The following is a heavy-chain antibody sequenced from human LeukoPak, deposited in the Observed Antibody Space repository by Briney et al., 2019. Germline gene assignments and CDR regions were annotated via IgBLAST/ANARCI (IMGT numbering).Heavy chain of an antibody. D-gene: IGHD1-26*01. CDR1: GFTFSSYA. CDR2: ISGSGGST. Sequence: GGSLRLSCAASGFTFSSYAMSWVRQAPGKGLEWVSGISGSGGSTYYADSVKGRFTISRDNSKNTLYLQMNSLRAEDTAVYYCAKDRLTPGSGSYYGYFDYWGQGTLVTVSS. CDR3: AKDRLTPGSGSYYGYFDY. J-gene: IGHJ4*02. V-gene: IGHV3-23*01.